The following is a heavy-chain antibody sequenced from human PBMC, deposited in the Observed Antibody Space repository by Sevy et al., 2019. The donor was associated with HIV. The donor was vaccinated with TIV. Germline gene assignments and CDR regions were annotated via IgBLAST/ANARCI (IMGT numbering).Heavy chain of an antibody. Sequence: GGSLRLSCAASGFTFSDYFMSWIRQAPGKGLEWSSYISLSGSTIYYADSVKGRFTISRDNAKNSLYLQMNSLRAEDTAVYYCARATRHCTNGICYGYYGMDVWGQGTTVTVSS. CDR3: ARATRHCTNGICYGYYGMDV. D-gene: IGHD2-8*01. CDR1: GFTFSDYF. J-gene: IGHJ6*02. CDR2: ISLSGSTI. V-gene: IGHV3-11*01.